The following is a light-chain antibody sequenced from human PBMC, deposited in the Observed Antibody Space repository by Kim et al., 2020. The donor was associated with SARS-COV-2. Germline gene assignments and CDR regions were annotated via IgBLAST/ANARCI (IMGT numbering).Light chain of an antibody. CDR1: RDITMF. J-gene: IGKJ4*01. V-gene: IGKV1-39*01. Sequence: ASVGARVTITCRASRDITMFLNWYRQKPGRAPDLLIYATSSLQNGVTTRFSGSGSGTHFTLTINNLQPEDFATYYCLQTYSAPLTFGGGTKVDIK. CDR2: ATS. CDR3: LQTYSAPLT.